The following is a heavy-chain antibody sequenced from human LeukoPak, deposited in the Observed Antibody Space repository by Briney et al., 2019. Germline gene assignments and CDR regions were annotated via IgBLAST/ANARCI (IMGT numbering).Heavy chain of an antibody. V-gene: IGHV1-18*01. CDR3: ARDRGSNYYDSSGSSLFDY. CDR2: ISAYNGNT. CDR1: GYTFTSYG. Sequence: ASVKVSCKASGYTFTSYGISWVRQAPGQGLEWMGWISAYNGNTNYAQKLQGRVTMTTDTSTSTAYMELTSLRSDDTAVYYCARDRGSNYYDSSGSSLFDYWGQGTLVTVSS. D-gene: IGHD3-22*01. J-gene: IGHJ4*02.